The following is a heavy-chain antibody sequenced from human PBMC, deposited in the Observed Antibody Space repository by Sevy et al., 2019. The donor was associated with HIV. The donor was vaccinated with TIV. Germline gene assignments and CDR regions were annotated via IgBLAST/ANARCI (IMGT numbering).Heavy chain of an antibody. CDR3: ARLHPMAAAGS. CDR2: IYYSGST. V-gene: IGHV4-39*01. Sequence: SETLSLTCTVSGGSISSSSYYWGWIRQPPGKGLEWIGGIYYSGSTYYNPSLKSRVTISVDTSKNQFSLKLSSVTAADTAVYYGARLHPMAAAGSWGQGTLVTVSS. D-gene: IGHD6-13*01. CDR1: GGSISSSSYY. J-gene: IGHJ5*02.